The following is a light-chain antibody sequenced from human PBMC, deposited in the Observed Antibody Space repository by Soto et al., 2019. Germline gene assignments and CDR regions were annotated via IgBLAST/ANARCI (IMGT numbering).Light chain of an antibody. CDR3: NSYASDTSLV. Sequence: QSVLTQPASVSGSPGQSITISCTGTSSDVGGSDYVSWYQHHPGRAPKLIIYEVSNRPSEVSDRFSGSKSANTASLTISGLQAEDEAHYYCNSYASDTSLVFGGGTKLTVL. CDR1: SSDVGGSDY. J-gene: IGLJ2*01. CDR2: EVS. V-gene: IGLV2-14*01.